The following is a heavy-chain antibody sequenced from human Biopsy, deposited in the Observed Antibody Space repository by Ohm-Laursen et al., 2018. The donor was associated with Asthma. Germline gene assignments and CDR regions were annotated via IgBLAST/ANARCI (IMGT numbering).Heavy chain of an antibody. V-gene: IGHV3-7*01. D-gene: IGHD2-2*01. CDR1: RFTFSSYW. Sequence: GSLRLSCSASRFTFSSYWMSWVRQAPGKGLEWVANIKKDGSEKYYVDSVKGRFTISRDNAKNSLYLHMNSLRAEDTAVYYCARGGYCTSPTCPWGRYATDVWGQGTMVTVSS. CDR2: IKKDGSEK. CDR3: ARGGYCTSPTCPWGRYATDV. J-gene: IGHJ6*02.